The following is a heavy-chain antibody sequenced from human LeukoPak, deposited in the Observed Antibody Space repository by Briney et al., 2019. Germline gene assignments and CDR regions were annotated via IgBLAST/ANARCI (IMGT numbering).Heavy chain of an antibody. Sequence: MASETLSLTCTVSGDSISSGYYWGWIRQPPGKGLEWIGRIYYSGSTYYNPSLKSRVTISVDTSKNQFSLKLSSVTAADTAVYYCARVPDYYDSSGYVDYWGQGTLVTVSS. CDR3: ARVPDYYDSSGYVDY. CDR1: GDSISSGYY. CDR2: IYYSGST. V-gene: IGHV4-38-2*02. J-gene: IGHJ4*02. D-gene: IGHD3-22*01.